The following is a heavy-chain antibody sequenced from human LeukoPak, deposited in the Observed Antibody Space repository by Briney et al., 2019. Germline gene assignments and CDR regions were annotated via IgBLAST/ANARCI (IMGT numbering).Heavy chain of an antibody. CDR3: ARLPLSRIAARHDYYYYGMDV. CDR2: IYYSGST. Sequence: SETLSLTCTVSGGSISSYYWSWIRQPPGKGLEWIGYIYYSGSTNYNPSLKSRVTISVDTSKNQLSLKLSSVTAADTAVYYCARLPLSRIAARHDYYYYGMDVWGQGTTVTVSS. V-gene: IGHV4-59*08. D-gene: IGHD6-6*01. CDR1: GGSISSYY. J-gene: IGHJ6*02.